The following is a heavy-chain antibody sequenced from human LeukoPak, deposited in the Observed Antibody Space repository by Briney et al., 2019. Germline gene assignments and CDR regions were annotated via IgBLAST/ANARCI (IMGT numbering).Heavy chain of an antibody. D-gene: IGHD2-21*02. J-gene: IGHJ5*01. CDR2: MYTGGTT. CDR3: AKDEVTSGGGLAS. V-gene: IGHV3-53*01. Sequence: GSLRLSCAASGFTVSGTHMSWVRQAPGKGLEWVSAMYTGGTTYYADSVTGRFTVSRDTSRNTLFLHMDGLRAEDTAVYYCAKDEVTSGGGLASWGQGTLVIVSS. CDR1: GFTVSGTH.